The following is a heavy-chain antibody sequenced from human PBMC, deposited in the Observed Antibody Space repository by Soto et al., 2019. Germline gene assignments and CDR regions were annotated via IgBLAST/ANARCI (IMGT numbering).Heavy chain of an antibody. CDR2: IYYSGST. D-gene: IGHD3-3*01. V-gene: IGHV4-30-4*01. Sequence: LSLTCTVSGGSISSGDYYWSWIRQPPGKGLEWIGYIYYSGSTYYNPSLKSRVTISVDTSKNQFSLKLSSVTAADTAVYYCARVLGPDAVLGGYDFWSGYLNWFDPWGQGTLVTVSS. CDR1: GGSISSGDYY. J-gene: IGHJ5*02. CDR3: ARVLGPDAVLGGYDFWSGYLNWFDP.